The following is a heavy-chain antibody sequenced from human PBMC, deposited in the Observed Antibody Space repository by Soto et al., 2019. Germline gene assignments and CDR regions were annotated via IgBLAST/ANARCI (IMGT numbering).Heavy chain of an antibody. D-gene: IGHD6-19*01. Sequence: SETLSLTCSVAGGSISGSYWSWIRQSPGKGLEWLGYVYYTGSTNYSPSLRSRVSISVDTSKNEFSLRLSSVTAADTAVYFCARSVAVPGAHIDYWGQGTQVTVSS. CDR2: VYYTGST. CDR3: ARSVAVPGAHIDY. J-gene: IGHJ4*02. CDR1: GGSISGSY. V-gene: IGHV4-59*01.